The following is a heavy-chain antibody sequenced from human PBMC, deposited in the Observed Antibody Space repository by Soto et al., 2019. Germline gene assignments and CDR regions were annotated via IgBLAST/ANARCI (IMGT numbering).Heavy chain of an antibody. J-gene: IGHJ2*01. Sequence: EVQLVESGGGLVKPGGSLRLSCAASGFTFSSYSMNWVRQAPGKGLEWVSSISSSSSYIYYADSVKGRFTISRDNAKNSLYLQMNSLRAEDTAVYYCARHQSYSYGENWYFDLWGRGTLVTVSS. CDR1: GFTFSSYS. D-gene: IGHD5-18*01. CDR3: ARHQSYSYGENWYFDL. V-gene: IGHV3-21*01. CDR2: ISSSSSYI.